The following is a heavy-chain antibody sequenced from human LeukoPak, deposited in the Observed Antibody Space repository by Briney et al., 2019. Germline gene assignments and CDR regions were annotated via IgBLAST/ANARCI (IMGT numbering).Heavy chain of an antibody. CDR1: GFTFSSYA. CDR3: VRDGQGSTPLDY. CDR2: ISYDGSNK. Sequence: GGSLRLSCAASGFTFSSYAMHWVRQAPGKGLEWVAVISYDGSNKYYAGSVKGRFTISRDNAKNTLYLQMNSLRAEDTAVYFCVRDGQGSTPLDYWGQGTLVTVSS. V-gene: IGHV3-30-3*01. J-gene: IGHJ4*02. D-gene: IGHD1-26*01.